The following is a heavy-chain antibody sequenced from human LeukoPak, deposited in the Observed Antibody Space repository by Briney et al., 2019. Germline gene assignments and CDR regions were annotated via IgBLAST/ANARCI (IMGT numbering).Heavy chain of an antibody. J-gene: IGHJ3*02. V-gene: IGHV1-58*02. Sequence: GTSVKVSCKASGLTFTSSAMQWVRQARGQRLEWIGWIVVGSGNTNYAQKFQERVTITRDMSTSTAYMELSSLRSEDTAVYYCAAETYYDSSLGTAFDIWGQGTMVTVSS. CDR3: AAETYYDSSLGTAFDI. CDR1: GLTFTSSA. CDR2: IVVGSGNT. D-gene: IGHD3-22*01.